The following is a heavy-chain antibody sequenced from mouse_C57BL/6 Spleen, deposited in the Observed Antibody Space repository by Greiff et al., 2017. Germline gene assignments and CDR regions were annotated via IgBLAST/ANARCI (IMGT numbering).Heavy chain of an antibody. D-gene: IGHD1-1*01. CDR1: GYSITSGYY. Sequence: VQLKESGPGLVKPSQSLSLTCSVTGYSITSGYYWNWIRQFPGNKLEWMGYISYDGSNNYNPSLKNRISITRDTSKNQFFLKLNSVTTEDTATYYCARDGSPYAMDYWGQGTSVTVSS. V-gene: IGHV3-6*01. CDR3: ARDGSPYAMDY. J-gene: IGHJ4*01. CDR2: ISYDGSN.